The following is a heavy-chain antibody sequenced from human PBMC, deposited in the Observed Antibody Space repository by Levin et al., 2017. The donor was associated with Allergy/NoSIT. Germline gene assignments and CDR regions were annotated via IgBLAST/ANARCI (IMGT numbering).Heavy chain of an antibody. CDR2: INPSGGST. CDR3: ARGGPGLSGANWFDP. CDR1: GYTFTSYY. J-gene: IGHJ5*02. V-gene: IGHV1-46*01. Sequence: GESLKISCKASGYTFTSYYMHWVRQAPGQGLEWMGIINPSGGSTSYAQKFQGRVTMTRDTSTSTVYMELSSLRSEDTAVYYCARGGPGLSGANWFDPWGQGTLVTVSS. D-gene: IGHD2-15*01.